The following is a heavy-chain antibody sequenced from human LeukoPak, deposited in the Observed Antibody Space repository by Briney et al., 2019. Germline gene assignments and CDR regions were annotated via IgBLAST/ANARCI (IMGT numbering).Heavy chain of an antibody. Sequence: GGSLRLSCTASGFTFSMYWMSWVRQAPGKGLEWVANIKEDGSENYYVDSVKGRFTISRDNAKNSLYLQMSSLRAEDTAVYYCARGVDTLLWFGELLSPAEFDHWGQGTLVTVSS. V-gene: IGHV3-7*03. D-gene: IGHD3-10*01. CDR1: GFTFSMYW. CDR3: ARGVDTLLWFGELLSPAEFDH. J-gene: IGHJ4*02. CDR2: IKEDGSEN.